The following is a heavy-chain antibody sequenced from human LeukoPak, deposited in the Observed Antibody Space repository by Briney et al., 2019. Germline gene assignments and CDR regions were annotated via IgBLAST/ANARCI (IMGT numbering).Heavy chain of an antibody. CDR2: IYHSGST. CDR1: GGLIGSSNW. J-gene: IGHJ6*03. CDR3: ARTLGCCGPVVLFIGGPYSMDV. V-gene: IGHV4-4*02. Sequence: EPSGTLSLTCGVSGGLIGSSNWWSWVRQPPKKGLEWIGEIYHSGSTNYNPSLKGRVTISVDKSKNQLSLKLTSLTAADTAVYYCARTLGCCGPVVLFIGGPYSMDVWGQGTTVTVSS. D-gene: IGHD2-15*01.